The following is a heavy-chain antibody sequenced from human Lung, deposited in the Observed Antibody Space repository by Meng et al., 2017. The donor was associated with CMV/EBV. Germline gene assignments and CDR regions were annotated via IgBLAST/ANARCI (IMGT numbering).Heavy chain of an antibody. V-gene: IGHV3-21*01. CDR2: ISSNSKYI. J-gene: IGHJ4*02. D-gene: IGHD2-15*01. CDR1: GFTFSSYS. CDR3: ARVYCSRGSCSFDY. Sequence: GGSXRLXCAASGFTFSSYSVNWVRQAPGKGLEWVSSISSNSKYIFYADSVKGRFTISRDNAKNALHLQMNSLRDEDTALYYCARVYCSRGSCSFDYWGQGTXVTCSS.